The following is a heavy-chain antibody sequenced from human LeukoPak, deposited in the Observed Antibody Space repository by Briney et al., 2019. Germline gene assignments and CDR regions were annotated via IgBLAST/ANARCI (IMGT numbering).Heavy chain of an antibody. V-gene: IGHV1-2*02. CDR2: IDPNTGDS. J-gene: IGHJ3*02. CDR1: GYTFTGYY. CDR3: ARAGVWDYSDSSGYHNAAFDI. D-gene: IGHD3-22*01. Sequence: GASVKVSCKASGYTFTGYYMHWVRQAPGQGLEWMGWIDPNTGDSNYVQKFQGRVTMTRDTSISTAYMDLSRLRSDDTAVYYCARAGVWDYSDSSGYHNAAFDIWGQGTMVTVSS.